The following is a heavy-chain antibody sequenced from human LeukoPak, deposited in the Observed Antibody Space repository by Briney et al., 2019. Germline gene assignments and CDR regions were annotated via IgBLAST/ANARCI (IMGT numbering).Heavy chain of an antibody. J-gene: IGHJ5*02. CDR3: ARVRTLGLKENWFDP. V-gene: IGHV4-61*05. CDR2: IYTSGST. Sequence: SETLSLTCIVSGGSISSSRYYWSWIRQPPGKGLEWIGYIYTSGSTIYNPSLKGRVTISVDTSKNQFSLKLSSVTAADTAVYYCARVRTLGLKENWFDPWGQGTLVTVSS. CDR1: GGSISSSRYY. D-gene: IGHD7-27*01.